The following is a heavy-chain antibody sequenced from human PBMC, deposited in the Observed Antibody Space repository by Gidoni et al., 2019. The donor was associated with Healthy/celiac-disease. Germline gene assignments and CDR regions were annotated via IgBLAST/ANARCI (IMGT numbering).Heavy chain of an antibody. Sequence: QVQLQESGPGLVKPSETLSLTCTVSGGSISSYYWSWIRQPPGKGLEWIGYIYYSGSTNYNPSLKSRVTISVDTSKNQFSLKLSSVTAADTAVYYCARLSGSSGGAFDIWGQGTMVTVSS. CDR3: ARLSGSSGGAFDI. CDR2: IYYSGST. D-gene: IGHD3-22*01. J-gene: IGHJ3*02. V-gene: IGHV4-59*08. CDR1: GGSISSYY.